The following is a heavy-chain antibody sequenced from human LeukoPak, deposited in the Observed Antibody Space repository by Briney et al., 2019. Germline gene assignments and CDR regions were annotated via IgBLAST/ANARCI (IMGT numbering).Heavy chain of an antibody. D-gene: IGHD5-18*01. J-gene: IGHJ4*02. CDR2: MNPNSGNT. CDR3: ARDPGGYSYGYHY. Sequence: ASVKVSCKASGYTFTSYDINWVRQATGQGLEWMGWMNPNSGNTGYAQKFQGRVTMTRDMSTSTVYMELSSLRSEDTAVYYCARDPGGYSYGYHYWGQGTLVTVSS. CDR1: GYTFTSYD. V-gene: IGHV1-8*01.